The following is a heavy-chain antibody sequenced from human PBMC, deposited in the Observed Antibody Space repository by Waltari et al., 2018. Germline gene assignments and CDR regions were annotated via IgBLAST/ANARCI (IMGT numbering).Heavy chain of an antibody. Sequence: QVQLQESGPGLVKPSQTLSPTCTAPGGSTRIGPHYCSCTRQPAGKGLEWRGRIYTRGSTNYNPSLKSRVAISVDTSKNQFSLKLSSVTAADTAVYYCARTRGDYYYYYMDVWGKGTTVTVSS. V-gene: IGHV4-61*02. CDR1: GGSTRIGPHY. J-gene: IGHJ6*03. CDR2: IYTRGST. D-gene: IGHD2-2*01. CDR3: ARTRGDYYYYYMDV.